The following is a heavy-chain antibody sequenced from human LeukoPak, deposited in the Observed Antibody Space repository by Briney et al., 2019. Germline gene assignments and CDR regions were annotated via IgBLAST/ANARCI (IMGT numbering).Heavy chain of an antibody. D-gene: IGHD6-19*01. CDR2: ISYDGSNK. V-gene: IGHV3-30*18. CDR3: AKDSVLTGYSSGWYPENWFDP. CDR1: GFTFSSYG. Sequence: GGSLRLSCAASGFTFSSYGLHWVRQAPGKGLEWVAVISYDGSNKYYADSVKGRFTISRDNSKNTLYLQMNSLRAEDTAVYYCAKDSVLTGYSSGWYPENWFDPWGQGTLVTVSS. J-gene: IGHJ5*02.